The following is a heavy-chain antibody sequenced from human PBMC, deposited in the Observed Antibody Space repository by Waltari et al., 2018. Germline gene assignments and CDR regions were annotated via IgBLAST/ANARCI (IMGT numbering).Heavy chain of an antibody. Sequence: QVQLQESGPGLVKPSETLSLTCTVSGGSISSHYWSWIRQPPGKGLEWIGYIYYSGITNYHPSHNGRVTIAVYTSKNQFSLKRSSVTAADTAVYYCARGLGAPSYYYGMDVWGQGTTVTVSS. CDR3: ARGLGAPSYYYGMDV. CDR2: IYYSGIT. V-gene: IGHV4-59*11. D-gene: IGHD1-26*01. CDR1: GGSISSHY. J-gene: IGHJ6*02.